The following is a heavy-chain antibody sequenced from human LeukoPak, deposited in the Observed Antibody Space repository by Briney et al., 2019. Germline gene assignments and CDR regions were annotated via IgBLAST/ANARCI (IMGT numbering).Heavy chain of an antibody. V-gene: IGHV4-59*01. CDR1: GGSISSYY. CDR3: ARESDWDAFDI. J-gene: IGHJ3*02. D-gene: IGHD2-21*02. CDR2: IYYSGST. Sequence: SETLSLTCTVSGGSISSYYWSWIRQPPGKGLEWIGYIYYSGSTNCNPSLKSRVTISVDTSKNQFSLKLSSVTAADTAVYYCARESDWDAFDIWGQGTMVTVSS.